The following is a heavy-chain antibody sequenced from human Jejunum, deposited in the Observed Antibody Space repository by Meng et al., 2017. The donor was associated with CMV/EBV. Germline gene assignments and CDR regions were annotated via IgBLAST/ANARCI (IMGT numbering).Heavy chain of an antibody. Sequence: FSNYAMTWVGQAPGEGPEWVASLSGNGVSAYYADSVRGRFTISRDNDKNTVSLQMSGLRADDAAVYYCARANAVSIFGVVFPFDFWCHGTLVTVSS. CDR3: ARANAVSIFGVVFPFDF. D-gene: IGHD3-3*01. CDR2: LSGNGVSA. J-gene: IGHJ4*01. CDR1: FSNYA. V-gene: IGHV3-23*01.